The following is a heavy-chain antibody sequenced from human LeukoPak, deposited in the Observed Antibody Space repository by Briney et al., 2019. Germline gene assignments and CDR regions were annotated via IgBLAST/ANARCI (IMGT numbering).Heavy chain of an antibody. V-gene: IGHV4-39*01. CDR1: GGSMSSTDHF. J-gene: IGHJ2*01. CDR3: ARQGVVPNKAGWYFDL. CDR2: FYYTGTI. Sequence: SETLSLTCIVSGGSMSSTDHFWGWIRQPPVKGLEWIGSFYYTGTIFYSPSLESRGTISIDTSKNQFSLKIRSVTAADTAVYYCARQGVVPNKAGWYFDLWGHGALVTVSS. D-gene: IGHD3-10*01.